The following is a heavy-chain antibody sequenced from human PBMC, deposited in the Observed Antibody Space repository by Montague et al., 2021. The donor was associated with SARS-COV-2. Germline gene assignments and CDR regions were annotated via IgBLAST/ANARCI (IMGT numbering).Heavy chain of an antibody. J-gene: IGHJ4*03. CDR2: LYIGGKF. CDR1: GNSLSNSRYF. Sequence: SETLSLTCSVSGNSLSNSRYFWGWIRQPPRKGLEWIGSLYIGGKFYYNSSLESRVTISVDTSKNHFSLQLTSVTASDTAVYYCARHSGGSEVAGLDYWGQGILVTVSS. CDR3: ARHSGGSEVAGLDY. D-gene: IGHD6-19*01. V-gene: IGHV4-39*01.